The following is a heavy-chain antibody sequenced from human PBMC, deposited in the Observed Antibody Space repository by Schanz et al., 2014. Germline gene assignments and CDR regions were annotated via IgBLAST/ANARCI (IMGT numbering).Heavy chain of an antibody. CDR3: ATEGPRGTRHPINYYYAMDN. V-gene: IGHV3-48*01. CDR2: ISFSGNTI. Sequence: EVQLVESGGGLVRPGGSLRLSCTTSGFIFSPYTLTWVRQAPGKGLEWISYISFSGNTIYYADPVKGRFTISRDNAKNSVFLQMNRLRAEDTAVYYCATEGPRGTRHPINYYYAMDNWGQGTKVTV. CDR1: GFIFSPYT. D-gene: IGHD6-6*01. J-gene: IGHJ6*02.